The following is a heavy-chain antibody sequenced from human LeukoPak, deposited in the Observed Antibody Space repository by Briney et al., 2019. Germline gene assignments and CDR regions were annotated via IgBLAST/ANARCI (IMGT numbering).Heavy chain of an antibody. Sequence: GGSLRLSCAASGFTFSRNGMTWVRQAPGKGLEWVSAISGSGGNTYYADSVKGRFTISRDNSKNTLYLQTNSLRAEDTAVYYCAKDVWELRNAFDIWGQGTMVTVSS. CDR3: AKDVWELRNAFDI. V-gene: IGHV3-23*01. CDR1: GFTFSRNG. J-gene: IGHJ3*02. CDR2: ISGSGGNT. D-gene: IGHD1-26*01.